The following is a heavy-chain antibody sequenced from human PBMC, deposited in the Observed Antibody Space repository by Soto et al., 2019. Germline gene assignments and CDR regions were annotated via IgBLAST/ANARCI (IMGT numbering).Heavy chain of an antibody. V-gene: IGHV3-9*01. CDR1: GFTFDDYA. Sequence: EMQLVESGGGLVQPGRSLRLSCAASGFTFDDYAMYWVRQGPGKGLEWVSGISWDSGRIGYADSVKGRFTISRDNAKNSLYLQMNSLRPEDTALYYCXXXXXXXXXXXXXXXXXXXXVXGQGTTVTVSS. J-gene: IGHJ6*02. CDR2: ISWDSGRI. CDR3: XXXXXXXXXXXXXXXXXXXXV.